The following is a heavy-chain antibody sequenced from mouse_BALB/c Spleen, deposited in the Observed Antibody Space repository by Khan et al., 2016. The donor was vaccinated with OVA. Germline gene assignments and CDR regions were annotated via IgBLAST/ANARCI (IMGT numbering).Heavy chain of an antibody. CDR2: ISYSGRT. CDR3: ARAVTITTVVATDFDY. J-gene: IGHJ2*01. CDR1: GYSITSDYA. V-gene: IGHV3-2*02. Sequence: EVQLQESGPGLVKPSQSLSLTCTVTGYSITSDYAWNWIRQFPGNKLEWMGYISYSGRTSYNPSLKSRIFITRDPSKNQFFLQLNAVTTEDTATYFFARAVTITTVVATDFDYWGQGTTLTVSS. D-gene: IGHD1-1*01.